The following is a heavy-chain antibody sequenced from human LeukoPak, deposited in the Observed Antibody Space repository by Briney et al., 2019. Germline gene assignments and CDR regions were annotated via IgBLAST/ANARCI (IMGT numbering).Heavy chain of an antibody. Sequence: GGSLRLSCAASGFTFSSYAMSWVRQAPGKGLEWVSAISGSGGSTYYADSVKGRFTISRDNSKNTLYLQMSSLRAEDTAVYYCAQNKYSSSSYYFDYWGQGALVTVSS. J-gene: IGHJ4*02. V-gene: IGHV3-23*01. CDR2: ISGSGGST. CDR1: GFTFSSYA. CDR3: AQNKYSSSSYYFDY. D-gene: IGHD6-13*01.